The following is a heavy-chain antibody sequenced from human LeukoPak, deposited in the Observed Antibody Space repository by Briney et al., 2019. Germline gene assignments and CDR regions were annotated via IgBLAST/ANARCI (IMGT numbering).Heavy chain of an antibody. CDR3: ARDYQQLVPVDVFDI. J-gene: IGHJ3*02. D-gene: IGHD6-13*01. V-gene: IGHV4-34*01. CDR1: GGSFSGYY. CDR2: INHSGST. Sequence: SETLSLTCAVYGGSFSGYYWSWIRQPPGKGLEWIGEINHSGSTNYNPSLKSRVTMSVDTSKNQFSLKVRSVTAADTAVYYCARDYQQLVPVDVFDIWGQGTMVIVSS.